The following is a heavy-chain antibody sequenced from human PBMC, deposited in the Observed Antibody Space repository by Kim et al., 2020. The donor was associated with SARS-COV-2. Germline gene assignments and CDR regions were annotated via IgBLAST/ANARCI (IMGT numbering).Heavy chain of an antibody. CDR3: AALDTAQVPGGI. J-gene: IGHJ4*02. V-gene: IGHV3-7*01. Sequence: YKVESVKGRFTRSRDNAKNSLYLQMSSLRTEDTAIYYCAALDTAQVPGGIWGQGTLVSVS. D-gene: IGHD3-10*01.